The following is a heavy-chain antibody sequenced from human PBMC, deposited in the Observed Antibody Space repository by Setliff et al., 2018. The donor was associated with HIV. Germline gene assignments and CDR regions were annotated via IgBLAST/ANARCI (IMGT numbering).Heavy chain of an antibody. CDR1: GGSITSHY. Sequence: KASETLSLTCTVSGGSITSHYWTWIRQPPGKGLEWIGYIDDSGSTYYNPSLKSRVTISVDTSKNQFSLKLSSVTAADTAVYYCARANFWSGYYGYWGQGTLVTVSS. CDR2: IDDSGST. J-gene: IGHJ4*02. V-gene: IGHV4-59*11. D-gene: IGHD3-3*01. CDR3: ARANFWSGYYGY.